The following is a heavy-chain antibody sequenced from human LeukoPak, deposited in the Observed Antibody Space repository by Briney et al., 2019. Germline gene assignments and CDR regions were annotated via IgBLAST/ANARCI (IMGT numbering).Heavy chain of an antibody. D-gene: IGHD3-10*01. V-gene: IGHV4-38-2*02. CDR3: ARDPYYGSGSPPYYFDY. CDR1: GYSISSGYY. CDR2: IYHSGST. J-gene: IGHJ4*02. Sequence: SETLSLTCTVSGYSISSGYYWGWIRQPPGKGLEWIGSIYHSGSTYYNPSLKSRVTISVDTSKNQFSLKLSSVTAADTAVYYCARDPYYGSGSPPYYFDYWGQGTLVTVSS.